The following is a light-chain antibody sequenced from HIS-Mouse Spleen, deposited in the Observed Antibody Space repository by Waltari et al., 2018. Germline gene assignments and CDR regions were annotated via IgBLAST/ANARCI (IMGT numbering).Light chain of an antibody. J-gene: IGLJ1*01. CDR3: CSYAGSYV. CDR2: EGS. CDR1: SSDVGSYNL. Sequence: QSALTQPASVSGSPGQSITISCTGTSSDVGSYNLVSWYQQHPGKAPKLMIYEGSKRTSGVSNRFSGSKSGNTASLTISGLQAEDEADYYCCSYAGSYVFGTGTKVTVL. V-gene: IGLV2-23*01.